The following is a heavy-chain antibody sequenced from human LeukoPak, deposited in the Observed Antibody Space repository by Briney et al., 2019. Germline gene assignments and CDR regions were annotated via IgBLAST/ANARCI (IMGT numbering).Heavy chain of an antibody. V-gene: IGHV3-30-3*01. CDR1: GFTFSSYA. D-gene: IGHD1-1*01. CDR2: ISYDGSNK. Sequence: GGSLRLSCAASGFTFSSYAMHWVRQAPGKGLEWVAVISYDGSNKYYADSVKGRFTISRDNSKNTLYLQMNSLRAEDTAVYYCARDPTGGPFYYYGMDVWGQGTTVTVSS. J-gene: IGHJ6*02. CDR3: ARDPTGGPFYYYGMDV.